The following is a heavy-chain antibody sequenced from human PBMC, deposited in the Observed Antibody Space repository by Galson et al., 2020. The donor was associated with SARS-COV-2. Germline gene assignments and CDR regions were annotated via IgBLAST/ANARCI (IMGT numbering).Heavy chain of an antibody. V-gene: IGHV4-39*01. D-gene: IGHD6-13*01. J-gene: IGHJ4*02. CDR1: GGSISSSSYY. CDR2: IYYSGST. CDR3: ARRGYSSSWYWSHPSFDFDY. Sequence: SETLSLTCTVSGGSISSSSYYWGWIRQPPGKGLEWIGSIYYSGSTYYNPSLKSRVTISVDTSKNQFSLKLSSVTAADTAVYYCARRGYSSSWYWSHPSFDFDYWGQGTLVTVSS.